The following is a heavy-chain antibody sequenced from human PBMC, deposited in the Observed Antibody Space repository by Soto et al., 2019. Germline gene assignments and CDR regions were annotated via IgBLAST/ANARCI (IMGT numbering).Heavy chain of an antibody. D-gene: IGHD2-15*01. Sequence: QVQLVQSGAEVKKPGSSVKVSCKAPGGTFSSYAISCVRQAPGQGLEWMGGIIPIFGTAKYSQKFQCRVTVIAAETTSTGYMIATSLTAEDMAVYYCATSQGGSSSLDIYYYYYYGMDVWGQGTTVTVSS. CDR1: GGTFSSYA. CDR3: ATSQGGSSSLDIYYYYYYGMDV. CDR2: IIPIFGTA. J-gene: IGHJ6*02. V-gene: IGHV1-69*01.